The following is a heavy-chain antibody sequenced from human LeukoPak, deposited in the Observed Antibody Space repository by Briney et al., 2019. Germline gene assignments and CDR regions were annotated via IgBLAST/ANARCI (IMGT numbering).Heavy chain of an antibody. J-gene: IGHJ4*02. V-gene: IGHV3-30*18. D-gene: IGHD3-22*01. CDR3: AKDGGTLGKYYYESSGYD. CDR2: ISYDGNKQ. Sequence: GGSLRLSCTASGFTFSIYAMHWVRQAPGKGLEWVAVISYDGNKQYYGDSVKGRFTISRDNSKNRLYLQMNNLRAEDTAVYYCAKDGGTLGKYYYESSGYDWGQGTLVTVSS. CDR1: GFTFSIYA.